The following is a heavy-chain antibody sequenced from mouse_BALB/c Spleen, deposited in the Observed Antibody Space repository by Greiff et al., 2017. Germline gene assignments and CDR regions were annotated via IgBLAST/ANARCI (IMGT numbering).Heavy chain of an antibody. J-gene: IGHJ4*01. Sequence: VQLQQSGAELVKPGASVKLSCTASGFNIKDTYMHWVKQRPEQGLEWIGRIDPANGNTKYDPKFQGKATITADTSSNTAYLQLSSLTSEDTAVYYCAMITTFYAMDYWGQGTSVTVSS. CDR1: GFNIKDTY. D-gene: IGHD2-4*01. CDR2: IDPANGNT. V-gene: IGHV14-3*02. CDR3: AMITTFYAMDY.